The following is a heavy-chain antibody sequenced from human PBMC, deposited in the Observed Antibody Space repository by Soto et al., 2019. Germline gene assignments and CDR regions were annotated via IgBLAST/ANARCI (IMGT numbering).Heavy chain of an antibody. V-gene: IGHV1-2*04. CDR2: GGT. J-gene: IGHJ5*02. D-gene: IGHD6-19*01. CDR3: ARNGASVYSSGQRFWFDP. Sequence: GGTNYAQKFQGWVTMTRDTSISTAYMELSRLRSDDTAVYYCARNGASVYSSGQRFWFDPWGQGTLVTVSS.